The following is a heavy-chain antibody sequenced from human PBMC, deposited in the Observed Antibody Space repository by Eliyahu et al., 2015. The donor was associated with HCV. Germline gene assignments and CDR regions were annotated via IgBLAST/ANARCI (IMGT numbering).Heavy chain of an antibody. CDR3: ARVEGSLNYYDSSGYYDY. V-gene: IGHV3-21*01. Sequence: EVQLVESGGGLVKPGGSLXLSCAASXFTFSSSXMTWVRQAPGKGLEWXSSISSSSSYIYYADSVKGRFTISRDNAKNSLYLQMNSLRAEDTAVYYCARVEGSLNYYDSSGYYDYWGQGTLVTVSS. J-gene: IGHJ4*02. D-gene: IGHD3-22*01. CDR2: ISSSSSYI. CDR1: XFTFSSSX.